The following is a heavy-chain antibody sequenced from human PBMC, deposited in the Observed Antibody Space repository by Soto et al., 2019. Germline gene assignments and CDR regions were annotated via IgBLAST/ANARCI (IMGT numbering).Heavy chain of an antibody. CDR2: IYYIGST. J-gene: IGHJ6*02. V-gene: IGHV4-59*01. D-gene: IGHD2-21*02. CDR1: GGYISGYD. CDR3: ARDLWGYCGTDCYPLDV. Sequence: SVTMSVTCTVAGGYISGYDWSWIRQPTGKRLEWIGYIYYIGSTNYNPSLKSRVTISVDTSKNQFSLKLNSLTAADTAVHYCARDLWGYCGTDCYPLDVWGQGTTVTVSS.